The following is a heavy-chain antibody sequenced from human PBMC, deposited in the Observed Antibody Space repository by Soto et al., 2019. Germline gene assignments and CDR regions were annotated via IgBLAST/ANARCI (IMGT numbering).Heavy chain of an antibody. D-gene: IGHD3-9*01. J-gene: IGHJ6*02. V-gene: IGHV4-34*01. CDR3: ARARPKYYDILTGYSPGTYYYGMDV. CDR1: GGSFSGYY. CDR2: INHSGST. Sequence: QVQLQQWGAGLLKPSETLSLTCAVYGGSFSGYYWSWIRQPPGKGLEWIGEINHSGSTNYNPSLKIRVTISVDTFKNQFYLKLSSVTAADTAVYYGARARPKYYDILTGYSPGTYYYGMDVWGQGTTVTVSS.